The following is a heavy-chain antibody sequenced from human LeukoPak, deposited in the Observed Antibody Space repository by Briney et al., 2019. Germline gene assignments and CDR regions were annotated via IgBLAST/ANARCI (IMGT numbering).Heavy chain of an antibody. Sequence: SETLSLTCTVSRGSISSGSYYWSWIRQPAGKGLEWIGRIYTSGSTNYNPSLKSRVTISVDTSKNQFSLNLSSVTAADTAVYYCARTLPYYYYYMDVWGKGTTVTVSS. J-gene: IGHJ6*03. CDR3: ARTLPYYYYYMDV. CDR1: RGSISSGSYY. CDR2: IYTSGST. V-gene: IGHV4-61*02.